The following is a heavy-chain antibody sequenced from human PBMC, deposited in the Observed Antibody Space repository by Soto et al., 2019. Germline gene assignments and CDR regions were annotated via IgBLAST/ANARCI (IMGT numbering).Heavy chain of an antibody. CDR3: ARLGSGTTITTKWYYYYGMDV. D-gene: IGHD3-10*01. V-gene: IGHV4-59*01. CDR2: IYYSGST. J-gene: IGHJ6*02. Sequence: SETLSLTCTVSGGSISSYYWSWIRQPPGKGLEWIGYIYYSGSTNYNPSLKSRVTISVDTSKNQFSLKLSSVTAADTAVYYCARLGSGTTITTKWYYYYGMDVWGQGTTVTVSS. CDR1: GGSISSYY.